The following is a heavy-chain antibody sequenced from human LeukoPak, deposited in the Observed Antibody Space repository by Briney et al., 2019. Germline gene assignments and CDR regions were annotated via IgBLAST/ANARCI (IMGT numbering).Heavy chain of an antibody. V-gene: IGHV3-23*01. CDR1: GFNFNVHG. Sequence: GGSLSLSCVASGFNFNVHGMTWVRLAPGGGLEWVSSVGGGTDIHYADSVKGRFTASRDDSKNTLYLQMNSLRAEDTSVYYCAKDATPHKGICDNFDHWGQGTTVTVFS. D-gene: IGHD3-10*01. J-gene: IGHJ4*02. CDR3: AKDATPHKGICDNFDH. CDR2: VGGGTDI.